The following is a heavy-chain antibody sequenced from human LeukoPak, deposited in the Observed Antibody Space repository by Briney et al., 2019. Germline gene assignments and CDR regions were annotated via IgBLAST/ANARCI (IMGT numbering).Heavy chain of an antibody. CDR2: IYYSGST. Sequence: KPSETLSLTCTVSGGSISSSSYYWGWIRQPPGKGLEWIGSIYYSGSTYYNPSLKSRVTISVDTSKNQFSLKLSSVTAADTAVYYCARQWVYYDSSGYYLDYFDYWGQGTLVTVSS. CDR1: GGSISSSSYY. CDR3: ARQWVYYDSSGYYLDYFDY. D-gene: IGHD3-22*01. J-gene: IGHJ4*02. V-gene: IGHV4-39*01.